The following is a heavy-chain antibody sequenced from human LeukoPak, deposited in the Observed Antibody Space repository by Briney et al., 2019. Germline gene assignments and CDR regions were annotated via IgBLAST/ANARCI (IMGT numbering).Heavy chain of an antibody. V-gene: IGHV3-49*04. CDR1: GFTFGGYA. D-gene: IGHD5-18*01. J-gene: IGHJ4*02. Sequence: PGRSLRLSCTASGFTFGGYAMRWVRQAPGKGLEWVGFIRSKAYGGITEYAASVRGRFTIAREDSKSITYLQMNSLKTEDTAVYYCTRETDTAMNNFAYWGEGSPVTASS. CDR2: IRSKAYGGIT. CDR3: TRETDTAMNNFAY.